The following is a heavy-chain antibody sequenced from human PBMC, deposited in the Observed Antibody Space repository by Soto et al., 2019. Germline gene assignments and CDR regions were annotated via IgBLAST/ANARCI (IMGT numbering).Heavy chain of an antibody. J-gene: IGHJ4*02. Sequence: EVQLLESGRGMVQPGGSLRVSCAASGFTFRNFVMSWVRQAPGKGLEWVSAIRATGGETFYADSVKGRFTISRDNSKNTLYLQMNSLRDEDTALYFCAQDRGWGVVSPSHDYWGQGTLVTVSS. V-gene: IGHV3-23*01. CDR1: GFTFRNFV. CDR2: IRATGGET. D-gene: IGHD2-21*01. CDR3: AQDRGWGVVSPSHDY.